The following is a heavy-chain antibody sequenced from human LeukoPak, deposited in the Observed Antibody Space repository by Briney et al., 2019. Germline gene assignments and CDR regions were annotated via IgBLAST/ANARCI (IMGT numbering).Heavy chain of an antibody. CDR1: GFSFSSYA. CDR2: IRYDGSNK. Sequence: GGSLRLSCAASGFSFSSYAMHWVRQAPGKGLEWVAFIRYDGSNKYYADSVKGRFTISRDNSKNTLYLQMNSLRAEDTAVYYCAKEGDILTGYYSLRYYFDYWGQGTLVTVSS. V-gene: IGHV3-30*02. D-gene: IGHD3-9*01. CDR3: AKEGDILTGYYSLRYYFDY. J-gene: IGHJ4*02.